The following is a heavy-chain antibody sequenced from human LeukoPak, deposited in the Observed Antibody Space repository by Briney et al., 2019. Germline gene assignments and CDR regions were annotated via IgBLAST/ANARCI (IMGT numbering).Heavy chain of an antibody. CDR3: ARQRYNWNDLSYYYYMDV. V-gene: IGHV3-53*01. CDR1: GFTLSSNY. D-gene: IGHD1-20*01. Sequence: PGGSLRLSCAASGFTLSSNYMSWVRQAPGKGLEWVSVIYSGGSTYYADSVKGRFTISIDNSKNTPYLQMNSLRAEDTAVYYCARQRYNWNDLSYYYYMDVGGKGTTVTVS. J-gene: IGHJ6*03. CDR2: IYSGGST.